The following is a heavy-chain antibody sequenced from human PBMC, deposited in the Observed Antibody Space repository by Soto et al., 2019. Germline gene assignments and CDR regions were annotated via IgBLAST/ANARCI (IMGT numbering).Heavy chain of an antibody. V-gene: IGHV3-9*01. CDR3: AKGRGTIGVTDAYDI. J-gene: IGHJ3*02. D-gene: IGHD3-3*01. CDR2: LSWNSGFS. Sequence: EMLLVESGGGLVQPGRSLRLSCGGSGFSFDDYTMHWVRQAPGKGPEWVASLSWNSGFSGYADSVKGRFTISRDNAQSSVHLQMNNLRTEDTALYYCAKGRGTIGVTDAYDIWGQGTMVTVSS. CDR1: GFSFDDYT.